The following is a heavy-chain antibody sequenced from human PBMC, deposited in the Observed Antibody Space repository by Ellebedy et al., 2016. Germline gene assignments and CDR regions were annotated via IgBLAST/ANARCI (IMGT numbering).Heavy chain of an antibody. CDR1: GFTFSSYN. CDR2: ITGSSSYI. Sequence: GESLKISCAASGFTFSSYNLNWVRQAPGKGLEWVSSITGSSSYIYYADSVKGRFAISRDNAKNSLYLQMNSLRAEDTAVYYCARDYDLWSGRFDYWGQGTLVTVSS. V-gene: IGHV3-21*01. J-gene: IGHJ4*02. CDR3: ARDYDLWSGRFDY. D-gene: IGHD3-3*01.